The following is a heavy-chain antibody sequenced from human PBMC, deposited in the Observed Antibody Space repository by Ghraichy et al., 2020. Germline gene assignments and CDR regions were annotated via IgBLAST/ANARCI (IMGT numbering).Heavy chain of an antibody. CDR1: GFTFSSYS. J-gene: IGHJ4*02. CDR3: ARDQAAAGLDY. V-gene: IGHV3-21*01. D-gene: IGHD6-13*01. CDR2: ISSSSSYI. Sequence: GESLNISCAASGFTFSSYSMNWVRQAPGKGLEWVSSISSSSSYIYYADSVKGRFTISRDNAKNSLYLQMNSLRAEDTAVYYCARDQAAAGLDYWGQGTLVTVSS.